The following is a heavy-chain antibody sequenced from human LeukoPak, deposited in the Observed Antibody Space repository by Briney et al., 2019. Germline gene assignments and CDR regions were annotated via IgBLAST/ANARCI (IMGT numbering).Heavy chain of an antibody. D-gene: IGHD6-13*01. CDR3: ARHVYSSSWFDC. J-gene: IGHJ4*02. Sequence: SETLSLTCTVSGGSISSNSYSWDWIRQPPGKGPEWIGNVYYSGSTYYNPSLKSRVTISVDTSKNQFSLKLSSVTAADTAVYYCARHVYSSSWFDCWGQGTLVTVSS. V-gene: IGHV4-39*01. CDR1: GGSISSNSYS. CDR2: VYYSGST.